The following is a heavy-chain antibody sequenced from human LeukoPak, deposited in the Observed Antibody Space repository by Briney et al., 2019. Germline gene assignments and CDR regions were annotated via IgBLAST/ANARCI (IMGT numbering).Heavy chain of an antibody. Sequence: GGSLRLSCAASGFTFSNAWMSWVRQAPGKGLEWVGRIKSETDGGTTDYAAPVKGRFTISRDDSKDTVYLQMNSLKTEDTAVYYCTTDSFTIFWGLDYWGQGTLVTVSS. V-gene: IGHV3-15*01. D-gene: IGHD3-9*01. CDR1: GFTFSNAW. J-gene: IGHJ4*02. CDR2: IKSETDGGTT. CDR3: TTDSFTIFWGLDY.